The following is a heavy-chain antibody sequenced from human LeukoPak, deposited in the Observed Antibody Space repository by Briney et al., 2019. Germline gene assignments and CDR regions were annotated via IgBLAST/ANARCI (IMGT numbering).Heavy chain of an antibody. CDR1: GGTFSSYA. D-gene: IGHD3-3*01. CDR3: ARVGADFDFWSGYYKRGRWFDP. Sequence: GASVKVSCKASGGTFSSYAISWVRQAPGQGLEWMGGIIPIFGTANSAQKFQGRVTITADESTSTAYMELSRLRSEDTAVYYCARVGADFDFWSGYYKRGRWFDPWGQGTLVTVSS. V-gene: IGHV1-69*13. CDR2: IIPIFGTA. J-gene: IGHJ5*02.